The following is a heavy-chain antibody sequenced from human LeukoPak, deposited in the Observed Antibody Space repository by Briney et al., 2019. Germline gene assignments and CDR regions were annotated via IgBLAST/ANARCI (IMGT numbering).Heavy chain of an antibody. Sequence: PSETLSLTCTVSGGSISSYYWSWLRQPAGKGLEWIGRIYTSGSTNYNPSLKSRVTMSVDTSKNQFSLKLSSVTAADTAVYYCARDTLVVVAATRGNWFDPWGQGTLVTVSS. CDR2: IYTSGST. D-gene: IGHD2-15*01. CDR1: GGSISSYY. J-gene: IGHJ5*02. V-gene: IGHV4-4*07. CDR3: ARDTLVVVAATRGNWFDP.